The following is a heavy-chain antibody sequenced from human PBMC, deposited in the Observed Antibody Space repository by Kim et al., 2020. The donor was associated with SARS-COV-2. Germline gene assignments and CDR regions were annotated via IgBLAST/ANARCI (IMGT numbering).Heavy chain of an antibody. Sequence: ASVKVSCKASGYTFTNYAFSWVRQAPGQGLEWMGWISTYNGNTNYAQKLQGRVTMTTDTSTSTAYMELRSLRSDDTAVYYCAREPDLGYSWETDFDYWGQGTLVTVSS. CDR1: GYTFTNYA. D-gene: IGHD5-18*01. CDR3: AREPDLGYSWETDFDY. V-gene: IGHV1-18*01. CDR2: ISTYNGNT. J-gene: IGHJ4*02.